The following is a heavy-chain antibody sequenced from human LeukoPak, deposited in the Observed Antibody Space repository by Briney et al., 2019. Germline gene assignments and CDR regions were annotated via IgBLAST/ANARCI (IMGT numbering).Heavy chain of an antibody. D-gene: IGHD6-19*01. V-gene: IGHV3-7*01. CDR3: AKDHKSGCYDY. CDR2: IKEDGSGE. CDR1: GFTFSSYW. Sequence: GGSLRLSCAASGFTFSSYWMTWVRQAPGKGLEGVANIKEDGSGENHLDSVKGRFSIPRDNAKNSLYLHMNSLRAEDTAVYYCAKDHKSGCYDYWGPGILVTVSS. J-gene: IGHJ4*02.